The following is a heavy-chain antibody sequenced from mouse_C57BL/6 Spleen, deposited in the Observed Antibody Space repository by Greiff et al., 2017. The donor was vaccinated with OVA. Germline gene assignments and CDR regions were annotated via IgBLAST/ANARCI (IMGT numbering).Heavy chain of an antibody. CDR3: ARSSYSNYGFVYYAMDY. D-gene: IGHD2-5*01. V-gene: IGHV5-17*01. CDR1: GFTFSDYG. CDR2: ISSGSSTI. J-gene: IGHJ4*01. Sequence: DVMLVESGGGLVKPGGSLKLSCAASGFTFSDYGMHWVRQAPEKGLEWVAYISSGSSTIYYADTVKGRFTISRDNAKNTLFLQMTSLRSEDTAMYYCARSSYSNYGFVYYAMDYWGQGTSVTVSS.